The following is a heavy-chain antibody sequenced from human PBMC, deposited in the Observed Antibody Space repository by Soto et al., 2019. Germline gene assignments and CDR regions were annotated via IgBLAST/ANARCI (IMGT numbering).Heavy chain of an antibody. J-gene: IGHJ4*02. CDR2: IYYSGST. Sequence: SETPSLTCTVSGGSVSSGSYYWSWIRQPPGKGLEWIGYIYYSGSTNYNPSLKSRVTISVDTSKNQFSLKLSSVTAADTAVYYCATYSRHFDYWGQGTLVTVSS. D-gene: IGHD2-21*01. V-gene: IGHV4-61*01. CDR1: GGSVSSGSYY. CDR3: ATYSRHFDY.